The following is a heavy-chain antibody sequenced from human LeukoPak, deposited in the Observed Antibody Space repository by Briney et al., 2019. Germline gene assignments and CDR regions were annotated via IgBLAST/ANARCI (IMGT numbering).Heavy chain of an antibody. V-gene: IGHV3-11*04. J-gene: IGHJ3*02. D-gene: IGHD2-2*02. CDR1: GFTFSDYY. Sequence: GGPLRLSCAASGFTFSDYYMSWIRQAPGKGLEWVSYISSSGSTIYYADSVKGRFTISRDNAKNSLYLQMNSLRAEDTAVYYCARCPRYCSSTSCYMGAGAFDIWGQGTMVTVSS. CDR3: ARCPRYCSSTSCYMGAGAFDI. CDR2: ISSSGSTI.